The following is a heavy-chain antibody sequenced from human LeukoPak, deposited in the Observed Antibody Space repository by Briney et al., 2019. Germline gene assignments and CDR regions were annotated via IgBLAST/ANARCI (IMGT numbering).Heavy chain of an antibody. J-gene: IGHJ3*02. CDR2: ISSSSSTI. V-gene: IGHV3-48*01. D-gene: IGHD2-21*02. CDR3: AAELAYCGGDCYWDDAFDI. Sequence: GGSLRLSCAASGFTVSSNYMSWVRQAPGKGLEWVSYISSSSSTIYYADSVKGRFTISRDNAKNSLYLQMNSLRAEDTAVYYCAAELAYCGGDCYWDDAFDIWGQGTMVTVSS. CDR1: GFTVSSNY.